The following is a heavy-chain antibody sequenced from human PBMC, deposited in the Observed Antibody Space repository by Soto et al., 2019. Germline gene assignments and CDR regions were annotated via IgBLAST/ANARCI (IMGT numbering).Heavy chain of an antibody. V-gene: IGHV3-53*04. CDR2: IYSGGST. Sequence: GGSLRLSCVASGFTVSSNYMSWVRQAPGKGLEWVSVIYSGGSTYYADSVKGRFTISRHNSKNTLYLQMNSLRAEDTAVYYCASAMVPYYYGMDVWGQGTTVTVSS. CDR1: GFTVSSNY. D-gene: IGHD5-18*01. CDR3: ASAMVPYYYGMDV. J-gene: IGHJ6*02.